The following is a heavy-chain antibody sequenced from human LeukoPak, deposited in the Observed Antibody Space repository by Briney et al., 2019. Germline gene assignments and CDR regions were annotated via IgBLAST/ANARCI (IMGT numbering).Heavy chain of an antibody. CDR2: INPNSGGT. Sequence: ASVKVSCKASGYTFTGYYMHRVRQAPGQGLERMGWINPNSGGTNYVQKFQGRVTMTRDTSISTAYMELSRLRSDDTAVYDCARAWELLAGVYYFDYWGQGTLVTVS. V-gene: IGHV1-2*02. J-gene: IGHJ4*02. CDR1: GYTFTGYY. D-gene: IGHD1-26*01. CDR3: ARAWELLAGVYYFDY.